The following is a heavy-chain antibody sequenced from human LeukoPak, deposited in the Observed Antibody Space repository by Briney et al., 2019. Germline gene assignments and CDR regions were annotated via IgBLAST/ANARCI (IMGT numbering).Heavy chain of an antibody. Sequence: GSSVKVSCKASGGTFSSYAISWVRQAPGQGLEWMGVIIPIFGTANYAQKFQGRVTITADESTSTAYMELSSLRSEDTAVYYCASPHELDHNFDYWGQGTLVTVSS. V-gene: IGHV1-69*01. J-gene: IGHJ4*02. CDR1: GGTFSSYA. CDR3: ASPHELDHNFDY. D-gene: IGHD1-1*01. CDR2: IIPIFGTA.